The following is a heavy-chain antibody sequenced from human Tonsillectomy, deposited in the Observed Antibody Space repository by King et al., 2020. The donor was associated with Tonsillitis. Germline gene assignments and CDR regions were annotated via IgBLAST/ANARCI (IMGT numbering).Heavy chain of an antibody. J-gene: IGHJ4*02. CDR2: ISSSGSTI. Sequence: VQLVESGGGLVQPGGSLRLSCAASGFTFSSYEMNWVRQAPGKGLEWVSYISSSGSTIYYADSVKGRFTISRDNAKNSLYLQMNSLRAEDTAVYYCARAPVELRGGYYFDYWGQGTLVTVSS. CDR1: GFTFSSYE. CDR3: ARAPVELRGGYYFDY. V-gene: IGHV3-48*03. D-gene: IGHD1-26*01.